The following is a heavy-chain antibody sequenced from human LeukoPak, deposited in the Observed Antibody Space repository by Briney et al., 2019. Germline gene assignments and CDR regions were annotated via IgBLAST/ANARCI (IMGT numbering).Heavy chain of an antibody. J-gene: IGHJ4*02. V-gene: IGHV3-23*01. Sequence: PGGSLRLSCAASGFIFSSYAMSWVRQVPGKGLEWVSTISGSGGGTYYADSVKGRFTISRDNSEDTLYLQMNSLRAEDTAVYYCAKGCGNGCYSSFDCWGQGTLVTVSS. CDR3: AKGCGNGCYSSFDC. D-gene: IGHD2-21*02. CDR1: GFIFSSYA. CDR2: ISGSGGGT.